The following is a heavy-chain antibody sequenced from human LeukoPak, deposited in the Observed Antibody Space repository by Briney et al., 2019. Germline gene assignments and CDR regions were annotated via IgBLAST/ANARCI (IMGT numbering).Heavy chain of an antibody. V-gene: IGHV1-2*02. CDR3: ARERGLIFDY. Sequence: ASVKVSCKASGYTFTGYYMHWVRQAPGQGLEWMGRINPNTGGTKYGQKFQGRVTMTRDTSISTAYMELSRLTSDDTAVYYCARERGLIFDYWGQGTLVTVSS. D-gene: IGHD2/OR15-2a*01. CDR2: INPNTGGT. CDR1: GYTFTGYY. J-gene: IGHJ4*02.